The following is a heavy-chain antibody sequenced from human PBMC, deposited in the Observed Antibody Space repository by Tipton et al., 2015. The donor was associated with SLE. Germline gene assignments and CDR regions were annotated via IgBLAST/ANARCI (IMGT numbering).Heavy chain of an antibody. CDR2: INHSGST. V-gene: IGHV4-34*01. J-gene: IGHJ4*02. D-gene: IGHD2-2*01. CDR1: GGSFSGYY. Sequence: TLSLTCAVYGGSFSGYYWSWIRQPPGKGLEWIGEINHSGSTNYNPSLKSRVTISVDTSKNQFSLKLSSVTAADTAVYYCARVPDCSSTSCPFDYWGQGTLVTVSS. CDR3: ARVPDCSSTSCPFDY.